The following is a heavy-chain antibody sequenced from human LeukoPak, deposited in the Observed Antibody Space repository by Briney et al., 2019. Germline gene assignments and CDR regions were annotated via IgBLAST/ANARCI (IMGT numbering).Heavy chain of an antibody. Sequence: KTGGSLRLSCAASGFTFSDYCMSWIRQAPGKGLEWVSYISSSGSTIYYADSVKGRFTISRDNAKNSLYLQMNSLRAEDTAVYYCARPGGEQQLVLVYWGQGTLVTVSS. V-gene: IGHV3-11*01. CDR3: ARPGGEQQLVLVY. CDR1: GFTFSDYC. CDR2: ISSSGSTI. J-gene: IGHJ4*02. D-gene: IGHD6-13*01.